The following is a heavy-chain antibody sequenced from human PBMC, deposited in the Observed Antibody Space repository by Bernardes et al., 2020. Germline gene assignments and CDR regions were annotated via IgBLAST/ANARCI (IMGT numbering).Heavy chain of an antibody. CDR2: ITPYNGYT. Sequence: ASVKVSCKASGYTFTSYGINWVRQAPGQGLEWMGRITPYNGYTFYAQNLQGRVTVTADTFTGTTYMELRSLRSDDTAVYICAREDYDSRRLDSWGQGTLVTVSS. CDR3: AREDYDSRRLDS. CDR1: GYTFTSYG. V-gene: IGHV1-18*01. J-gene: IGHJ4*02. D-gene: IGHD3-22*01.